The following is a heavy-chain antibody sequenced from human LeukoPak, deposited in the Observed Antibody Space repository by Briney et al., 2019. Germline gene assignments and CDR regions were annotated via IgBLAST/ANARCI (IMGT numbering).Heavy chain of an antibody. D-gene: IGHD3-10*01. V-gene: IGHV3-15*07. CDR3: TTGIRGD. CDR2: IASKTDGGAT. J-gene: IGHJ4*02. CDR1: GLTVTNAW. Sequence: GGSLRLSCSASGLTVTNAWMNWVRQAPGEGLDWVGRIASKTDGGATDCAAPVKGRFTISRDDSKNTLNLQMNSLKTEDTAVYYCTTGIRGDWGQGTLVAVSS.